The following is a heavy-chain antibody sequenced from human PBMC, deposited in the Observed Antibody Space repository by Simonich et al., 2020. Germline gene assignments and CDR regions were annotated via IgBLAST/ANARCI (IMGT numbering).Heavy chain of an antibody. CDR1: GFTFSSYA. V-gene: IGHV3-23*01. Sequence: GGGLVQPGGSLGLSCAASGFTFSSYAMIWVRQAPGRGLEWVSAISGSGGSTYYADAVKGRFTISRDNSKNTLYLQMNSLRAEDTAVYYCAKDLGERITMIVVVIDAFDIWGQGTMVTVSS. CDR3: AKDLGERITMIVVVIDAFDI. J-gene: IGHJ3*02. CDR2: ISGSGGST. D-gene: IGHD3-22*01.